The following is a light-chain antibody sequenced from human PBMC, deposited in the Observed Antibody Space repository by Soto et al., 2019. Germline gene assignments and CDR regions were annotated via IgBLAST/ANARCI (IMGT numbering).Light chain of an antibody. CDR3: SSYSGSNNIYV. V-gene: IGLV2-8*01. Sequence: QSALTQPPSASGSPGQSVTISCTGTSSDVGGYNYVSWYQHQTGKAPKLMIYEVNKRPSGVPDRFSASKSGNTASLTVSGLQAEDEAEYYCSSYSGSNNIYVFGTGTKVTVL. CDR2: EVN. J-gene: IGLJ1*01. CDR1: SSDVGGYNY.